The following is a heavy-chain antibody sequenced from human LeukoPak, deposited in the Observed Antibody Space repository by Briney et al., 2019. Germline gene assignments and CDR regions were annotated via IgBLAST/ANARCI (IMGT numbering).Heavy chain of an antibody. CDR3: ARGRPPAY. CDR1: GGSVSSGSYY. CDR2: IYYSGST. J-gene: IGHJ4*02. V-gene: IGHV4-61*01. Sequence: SETLSLTCTVSGGSVSSGSYYWSWIRQPPGKGLGWIGYIYYSGSTNYNPSLKSRVTISVDTSKNQFSLKLSSVTAADTAVYYCARGRPPAYWGQGTLVTVSS.